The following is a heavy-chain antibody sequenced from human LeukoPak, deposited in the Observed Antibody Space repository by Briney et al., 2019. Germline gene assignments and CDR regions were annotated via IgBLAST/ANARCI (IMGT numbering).Heavy chain of an antibody. CDR1: GVSISSYY. CDR2: IYYSGST. J-gene: IGHJ4*02. Sequence: PSETLSPTCTVSGVSISSYYWSWIRQPPGKGLEWIGYIYYSGSTNYNPSLKSRVTISVDTSKNQFSLKLSSVTAADTAVYYCARAYSSGWYLFDYWGQGTLVTVSS. D-gene: IGHD6-19*01. CDR3: ARAYSSGWYLFDY. V-gene: IGHV4-59*01.